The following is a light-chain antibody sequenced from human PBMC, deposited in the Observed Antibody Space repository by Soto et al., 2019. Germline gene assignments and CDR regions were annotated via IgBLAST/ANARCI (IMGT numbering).Light chain of an antibody. Sequence: QSALTQPASVSGSPGQSITISCTGTSSYVGGYNFVSWYQHHPDKAPKLIIFEVSNRPSGVSNRFSGSKSGNTASLTISGLQAEDEADYHCSSYTASLTVVFGGGTKVTVL. CDR1: SSYVGGYNF. J-gene: IGLJ2*01. CDR2: EVS. CDR3: SSYTASLTVV. V-gene: IGLV2-14*01.